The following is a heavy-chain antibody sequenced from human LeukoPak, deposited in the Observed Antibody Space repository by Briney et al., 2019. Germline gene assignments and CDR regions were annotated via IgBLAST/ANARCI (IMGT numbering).Heavy chain of an antibody. CDR2: IKQDGSEK. J-gene: IGHJ4*02. CDR3: VKRWTGTTIGQQDY. V-gene: IGHV3-7*01. D-gene: IGHD1-1*01. Sequence: GGSLRLSCAASGFTFSRYWMTWVRQAPGKGLEWVANIKQDGSEKYYVDSVKGRFTISRDNAKNSLYLQMNSLRAEDMAVYYCVKRWTGTTIGQQDYWGQGTLVTVSS. CDR1: GFTFSRYW.